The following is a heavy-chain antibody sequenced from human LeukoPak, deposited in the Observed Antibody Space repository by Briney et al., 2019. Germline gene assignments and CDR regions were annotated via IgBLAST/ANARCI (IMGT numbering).Heavy chain of an antibody. V-gene: IGHV4-59*08. J-gene: IGHJ6*04. CDR3: ARLVQKASGLYDYYYFMDV. CDR1: GGSFRGYY. D-gene: IGHD5/OR15-5a*01. Sequence: SETLSLTCTVSGGSFRGYYCTWIRQAPGKGLEFVAYIYYSGSTNYNPSLKRRVSTSLDTSTNQFSLSLTSVTATDTATYYCARLVQKASGLYDYYYFMDVWGSGTPVTVSS. CDR2: IYYSGST.